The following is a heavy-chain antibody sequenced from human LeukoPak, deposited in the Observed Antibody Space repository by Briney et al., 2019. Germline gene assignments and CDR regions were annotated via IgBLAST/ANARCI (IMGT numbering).Heavy chain of an antibody. CDR1: GITFSRFW. D-gene: IGHD3-16*01. V-gene: IGHV3-7*03. CDR2: INEDGSEK. J-gene: IGHJ4*02. CDR3: ASGGHLDW. Sequence: GSLRLSCAASGITFSRFWMSWVSQAPGKGLQWVANINEDGSEKHYVDSVKGRFTISRDNAENSLYLQMNSLRAEDTAVYYCASGGHLDWWGQGALVTVAS.